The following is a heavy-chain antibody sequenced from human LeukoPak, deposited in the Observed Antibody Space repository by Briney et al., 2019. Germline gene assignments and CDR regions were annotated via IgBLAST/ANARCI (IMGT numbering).Heavy chain of an antibody. D-gene: IGHD3-10*01. CDR1: GGSFSGYY. J-gene: IGHJ4*02. CDR3: AREGGIWFGELSPYFDY. Sequence: SETLSLTCAVYGGSFSGYYWSWIRQPPGKGLEWIGEINHSGSTNYNPSLKSRVTISVDTSKNQFSLKLSSVTAADTAVYYCAREGGIWFGELSPYFDYWGQGTLVTVSS. V-gene: IGHV4-34*01. CDR2: INHSGST.